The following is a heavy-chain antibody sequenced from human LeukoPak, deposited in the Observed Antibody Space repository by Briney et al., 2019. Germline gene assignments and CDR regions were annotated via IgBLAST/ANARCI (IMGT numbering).Heavy chain of an antibody. CDR2: IYYSGSP. J-gene: IGHJ5*02. D-gene: IGHD6-13*01. CDR3: ARRVAVVGSNWFDP. V-gene: IGHV4-59*01. CDR1: GGSISGYY. Sequence: SETLSLTCTVSGGSISGYYWSWIRQPPGKGLERIGYIYYSGSPNYTPSLKSRVTISVDTSENQLSLMLKSVTAADTAVYYCARRVAVVGSNWFDPWGQGTLVTVSS.